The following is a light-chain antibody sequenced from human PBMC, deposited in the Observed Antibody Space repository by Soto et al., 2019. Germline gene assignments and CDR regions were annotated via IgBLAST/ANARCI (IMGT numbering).Light chain of an antibody. CDR3: QQYGSSPET. V-gene: IGKV1-9*01. J-gene: IGKJ1*01. CDR2: AAS. CDR1: QGISSY. Sequence: HLTQSPSSLSASVGYIVTITCRASQGISSYLAWYQQKPGKAPKLLIYAASTLQSGVPSRFSGSGSGTDFTLTISRLEPEDFAVYYCQQYGSSPETFGQGTKVDIK.